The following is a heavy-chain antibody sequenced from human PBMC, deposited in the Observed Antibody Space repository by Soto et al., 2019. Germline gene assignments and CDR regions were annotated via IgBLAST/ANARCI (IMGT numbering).Heavy chain of an antibody. V-gene: IGHV4-4*02. D-gene: IGHD1-7*01. CDR3: ASRDPGTSVDY. CDR2: IYRTGST. CDR1: GGSFTSNNW. J-gene: IGHJ4*02. Sequence: SETLSLTCAVSGGSFTSNNWWTWVRQPTGQGLEWIGEIYRTGSTNYNPSLKSRVTISLDKSENQFSLKVTSLTAADTAVYYCASRDPGTSVDYWGQGTLVTVSS.